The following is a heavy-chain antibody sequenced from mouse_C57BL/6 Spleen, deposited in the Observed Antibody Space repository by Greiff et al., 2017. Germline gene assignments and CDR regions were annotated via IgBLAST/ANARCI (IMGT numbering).Heavy chain of an antibody. CDR3: AREGLYYGNYETY. CDR2: IHPNSGST. J-gene: IGHJ3*01. Sequence: QVQLQQPGAELVKPGASVKLSCKASGYTFTSYWMHWVKQRPGQGLEWIGMIHPNSGSTNYNEKFKSKATLTVDKSSSTAYMQLSSLTSEDSAVYYCAREGLYYGNYETYWGQGTLVTVSA. CDR1: GYTFTSYW. V-gene: IGHV1-64*01. D-gene: IGHD2-1*01.